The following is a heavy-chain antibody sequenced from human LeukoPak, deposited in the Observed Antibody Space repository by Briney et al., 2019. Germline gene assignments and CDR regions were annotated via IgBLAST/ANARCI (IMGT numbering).Heavy chain of an antibody. CDR1: GFTLSSYC. CDR3: AELGITMIGGV. D-gene: IGHD3-10*02. CDR2: ISGSGGST. J-gene: IGHJ6*04. Sequence: GGSLTLSCPASGFTLSSYCMSWVRQAPGKGLEWVSAISGSGGSTYYADSVKGRFTLSRDNSKNTLYLQMSSLRAEDTAVYYCAELGITMIGGVWGKGTTVTISS. V-gene: IGHV3-23*01.